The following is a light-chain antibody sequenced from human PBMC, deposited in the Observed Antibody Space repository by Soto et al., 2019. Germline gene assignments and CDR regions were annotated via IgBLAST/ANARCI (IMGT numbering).Light chain of an antibody. Sequence: EIVLTQSPGTLSLSPGERATLSCRASQSISGTFLAWYQHKPGQAPRVLIYGASRRATGIPARFSGSGSGKVFTLTITRLEPEDFALYYCQQYYSSWTFGQGTKVEMK. V-gene: IGKV3-20*01. CDR2: GAS. CDR3: QQYYSSWT. CDR1: QSISGTF. J-gene: IGKJ1*01.